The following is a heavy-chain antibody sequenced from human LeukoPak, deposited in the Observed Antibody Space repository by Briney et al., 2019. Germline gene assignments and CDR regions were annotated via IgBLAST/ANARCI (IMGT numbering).Heavy chain of an antibody. CDR2: MNPNSGNT. J-gene: IGHJ5*02. D-gene: IGHD2-8*01. Sequence: GASVKVSCTASGGTFSSYAISWVRQATGQGLEWMGWMNPNSGNTGYAQKFQGRVTMTRNTSISTAYMELSSLRSEDTAVYYCARGPPGLIVLMVSWGQGTLVTVSS. CDR1: GGTFSSYA. V-gene: IGHV1-8*02. CDR3: ARGPPGLIVLMVS.